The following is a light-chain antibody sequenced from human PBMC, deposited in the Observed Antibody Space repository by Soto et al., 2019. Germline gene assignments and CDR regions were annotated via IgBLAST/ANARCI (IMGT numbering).Light chain of an antibody. V-gene: IGKV1-39*01. CDR2: AAS. Sequence: DIQMTQSPSSLSASVGDRVTITCRASQGISTYLNWYLQKPGKAPKLLIYAASSLQSGVPSRFSGSGSETDFTLTISSLQPEDFATYYCQQTYMTPITFGQGTRLEIK. CDR3: QQTYMTPIT. J-gene: IGKJ5*01. CDR1: QGISTY.